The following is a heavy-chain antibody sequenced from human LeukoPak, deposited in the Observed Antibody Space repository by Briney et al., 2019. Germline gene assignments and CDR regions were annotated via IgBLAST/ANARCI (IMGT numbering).Heavy chain of an antibody. D-gene: IGHD4-17*01. CDR2: ISGSGGST. V-gene: IGHV3-23*01. J-gene: IGHJ4*02. CDR1: GFTFSSYA. CDR3: ASPPFYGDYEDY. Sequence: GGSLRLSCAASGFTFSSYAMSGVRQAPGKRLEWVSAISGSGGSTYYADSVKGRFTISRDNSKNTLYLQMNSLRAEDTAVYYCASPPFYGDYEDYWGQGTLVTVSS.